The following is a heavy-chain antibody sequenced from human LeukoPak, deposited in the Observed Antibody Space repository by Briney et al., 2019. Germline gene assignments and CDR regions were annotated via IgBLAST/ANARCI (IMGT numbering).Heavy chain of an antibody. D-gene: IGHD3-22*01. CDR1: GGSISSNY. J-gene: IGHJ4*02. CDR2: IYYSGST. CDR3: ASGGVSGYAFGY. Sequence: SETLSLTCTVSGGSISSNYWSWIRQPPGKGLEWIGYIYYSGSTNYNPSLKSRVTISVDTSKNQFSLKLSSVTAADTAVYYCASGGVSGYAFGYWGQGTLVTVSS. V-gene: IGHV4-59*01.